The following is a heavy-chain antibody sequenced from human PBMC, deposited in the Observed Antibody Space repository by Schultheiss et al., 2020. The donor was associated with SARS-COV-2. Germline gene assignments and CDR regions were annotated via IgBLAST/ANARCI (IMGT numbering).Heavy chain of an antibody. Sequence: GGSLRLSCAASGFTFSDYYMSWIRQAPGKGLEWVSYISSSSSYTNYADSVKGRFTISRDNSKNTLYLQMNSLRAEDTAVYYCARHKEQWLVRGDFDYWGQGTLVTVS. J-gene: IGHJ4*02. CDR2: ISSSSSYT. CDR1: GFTFSDYY. V-gene: IGHV3-11*03. D-gene: IGHD6-19*01. CDR3: ARHKEQWLVRGDFDY.